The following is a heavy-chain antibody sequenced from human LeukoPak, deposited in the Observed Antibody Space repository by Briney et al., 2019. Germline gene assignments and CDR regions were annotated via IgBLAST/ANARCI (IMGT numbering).Heavy chain of an antibody. CDR3: ARADMVRGVINWFDP. J-gene: IGHJ5*02. D-gene: IGHD3-10*01. CDR2: ISAYNGNT. Sequence: ASLKVSCKASGYTFTSYGINWVRQAPGQGLEWMGWISAYNGNTNYAQKLQGRVTMTTDTSTSTAYMELRSLRSDDTAVYYCARADMVRGVINWFDPWGQGTLVTVSS. CDR1: GYTFTSYG. V-gene: IGHV1-18*01.